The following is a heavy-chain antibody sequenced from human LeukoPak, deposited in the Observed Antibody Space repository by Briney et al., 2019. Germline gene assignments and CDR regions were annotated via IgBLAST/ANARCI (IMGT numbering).Heavy chain of an antibody. Sequence: SETLSLTCAVYGGSFSGYYWSWIRQPPGKGLEWIGEINHSGSTNYNPSLKSRVTISVDTSKNQFSLKLSSVTAADTAVYYCATLVEMATITGTGADYWGQGTLVTVSS. D-gene: IGHD5-24*01. CDR1: GGSFSGYY. CDR3: ATLVEMATITGTGADY. V-gene: IGHV4-34*01. J-gene: IGHJ4*02. CDR2: INHSGST.